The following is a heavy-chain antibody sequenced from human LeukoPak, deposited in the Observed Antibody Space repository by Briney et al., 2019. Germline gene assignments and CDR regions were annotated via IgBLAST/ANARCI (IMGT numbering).Heavy chain of an antibody. CDR3: ARDLVGATNGYFDY. CDR2: IIPIFGTA. V-gene: IGHV1-69*05. J-gene: IGHJ4*02. CDR1: GGTFSSYA. D-gene: IGHD1-26*01. Sequence: SVKVSCKASGGTFSSYAISWVRQAPGQGLEWMGRIIPIFGTANYAQKFQGRVTNTTDESTSTAHMELSSLRSEDTAVYYCARDLVGATNGYFDYWGQGTLVTVSS.